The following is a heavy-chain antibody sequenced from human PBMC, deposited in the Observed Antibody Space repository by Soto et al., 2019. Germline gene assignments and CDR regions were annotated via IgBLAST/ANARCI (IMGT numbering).Heavy chain of an antibody. J-gene: IGHJ6*03. CDR3: ARDFFGSGPDYYLDV. Sequence: EVKLVESGGGLVKPGESLRLSCAASGFNFEVYSMNWVRQTPVKGLEWVPSISRGSRFLHYADSIKGRFTISRDDAESSLHLQIDSLRAEDTAVYFCARDFFGSGPDYYLDVWGTGTTVTVS. D-gene: IGHD3-10*01. CDR1: GFNFEVYS. V-gene: IGHV3-21*02. CDR2: ISRGSRFL.